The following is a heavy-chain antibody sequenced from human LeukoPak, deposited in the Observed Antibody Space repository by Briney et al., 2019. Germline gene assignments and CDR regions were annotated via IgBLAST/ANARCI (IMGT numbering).Heavy chain of an antibody. CDR3: ARDQEGFDY. Sequence: ASVKFSCKASAGTFSSYAISWVRQAPGQGLEWMGMIYPRDGSTSYAQKFQGRVTVTRDTSTSTVHMELSGLRTEDTAVYYCARDQEGFDYWGQGTLVTVSS. J-gene: IGHJ4*02. CDR2: IYPRDGST. V-gene: IGHV1-46*01. CDR1: AGTFSSYA.